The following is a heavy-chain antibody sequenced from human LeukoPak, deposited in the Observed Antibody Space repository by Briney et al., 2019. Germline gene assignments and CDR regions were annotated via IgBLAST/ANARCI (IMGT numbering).Heavy chain of an antibody. CDR3: AKDRAHQGLGGITFDY. CDR1: GFTFXSXX. CDR2: XXYDGSNK. V-gene: IGHV3-30*02. J-gene: IGHJ4*02. Sequence: ASGFTFXSXXXXXXRXXXXXXXXXXXXXXYDGSNKYYADSVKGRFTISRDNSKNTLYLQMNSLRAEDTAVYYCAKDRAHQGLGGITFDYWGQGTLVTVSS. D-gene: IGHD1-26*01.